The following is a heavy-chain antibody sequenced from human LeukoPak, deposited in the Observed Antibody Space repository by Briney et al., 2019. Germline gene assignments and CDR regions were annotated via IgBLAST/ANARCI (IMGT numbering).Heavy chain of an antibody. D-gene: IGHD6-19*01. Sequence: GESLRLSCEASGFTFTKFWMSWVRQAPGKGLEWVSSISSSSSYIYYADSVKGRFTISRDNAKNSLYLQMNSLRAEDTAVYYCARDSRYSSGYDAFDIWGQGTMVTVSS. V-gene: IGHV3-21*01. CDR1: GFTFTKFW. CDR3: ARDSRYSSGYDAFDI. J-gene: IGHJ3*02. CDR2: ISSSSSYI.